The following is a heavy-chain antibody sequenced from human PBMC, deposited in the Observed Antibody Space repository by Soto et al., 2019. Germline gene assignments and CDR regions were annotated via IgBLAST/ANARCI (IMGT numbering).Heavy chain of an antibody. V-gene: IGHV1-18*01. CDR1: GYTFTDYG. CDR3: ARDAQYSSRWHPIDY. CDR2: IHTYNGNT. D-gene: IGHD6-19*01. Sequence: QVQLVQSGAEVKKPGASVKVYCKASGYTFTDYGISWVRQAPGQGLEWMGWIHTYNGNTNYAQKVQGRVTMTTDSCTSTAYMELRSLRSDDTALYYCARDAQYSSRWHPIDYWGQGTLVTVSS. J-gene: IGHJ4*02.